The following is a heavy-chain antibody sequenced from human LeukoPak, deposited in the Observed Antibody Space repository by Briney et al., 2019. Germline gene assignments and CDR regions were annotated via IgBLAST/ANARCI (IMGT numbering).Heavy chain of an antibody. CDR1: GYSISSSNW. D-gene: IGHD6-13*01. J-gene: IGHJ4*02. CDR2: IYYSGSI. V-gene: IGHV4-28*05. Sequence: SETLSLTCAVSGYSISSSNWWGWIRQPPGKGLEWIGYIYYSGSIYYNPSLTSRVTMSVDTSKNQFSLKLSSVTAVDTAVYYCARMGQGSSKGFDYWGQGTLVTVSS. CDR3: ARMGQGSSKGFDY.